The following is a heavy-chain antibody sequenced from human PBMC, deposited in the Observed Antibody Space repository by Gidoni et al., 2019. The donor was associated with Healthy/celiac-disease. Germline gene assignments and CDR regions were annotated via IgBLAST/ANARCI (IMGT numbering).Heavy chain of an antibody. V-gene: IGHV3-23*01. J-gene: IGHJ4*02. CDR1: GFTWSSYA. CDR3: AKDQGYDFWSGDFDY. Sequence: EVQLLESGGGLVQPGGSLRLSCAASGFTWSSYAMSWVRQAPGKGLEWVSAISGSGGSTYYADSVKGRFTISRDNSKNTLYLQMNSLRAEDTAVYYCAKDQGYDFWSGDFDYWGQGTLVTVSS. CDR2: ISGSGGST. D-gene: IGHD3-3*01.